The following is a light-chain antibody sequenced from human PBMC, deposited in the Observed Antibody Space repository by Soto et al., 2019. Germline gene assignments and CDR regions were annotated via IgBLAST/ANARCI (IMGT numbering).Light chain of an antibody. CDR2: GAS. V-gene: IGKV3-15*01. J-gene: IGKJ2*01. CDR1: QSIGTN. CDR3: QQYAGWPRT. Sequence: ETVMTQSPATLSVSPGDRVTLSCRASQSIGTNLLWLQQSPGQPPRLLISGASDRVAGVPDRFSGSGSGTDFTLTISGLQSEDWEVYYCQQYAGWPRTFGQGTTLDIK.